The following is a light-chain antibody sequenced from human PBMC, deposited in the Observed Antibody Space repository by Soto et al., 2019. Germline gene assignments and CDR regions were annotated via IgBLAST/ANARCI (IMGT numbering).Light chain of an antibody. CDR2: DAS. V-gene: IGKV1-5*01. Sequence: DIQMTQSPSVLSASVRDRVTITCRASASISGWLAWYQQKPGKAPNLLIFDASSLESGVPSRFSGSGSGTEFTLTISSLQSEDFAVYYCQQRSNWPITFGQGTRLEIK. CDR3: QQRSNWPIT. CDR1: ASISGW. J-gene: IGKJ5*01.